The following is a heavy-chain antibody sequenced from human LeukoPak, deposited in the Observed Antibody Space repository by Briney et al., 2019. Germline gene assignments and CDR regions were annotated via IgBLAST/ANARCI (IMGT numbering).Heavy chain of an antibody. V-gene: IGHV3-23*01. J-gene: IGHJ5*02. CDR3: AKEAHDYGDYGPPSPFDP. Sequence: GGSLRLSCAASGSTFSSYAMSWVRQAPGKGLEWVSAISGSGGSTYYADSVKGRFTISRDNSKNTLYLQMNSLRAEDTAVYYCAKEAHDYGDYGPPSPFDPWGQGTLVTVSS. CDR1: GSTFSSYA. CDR2: ISGSGGST. D-gene: IGHD4-17*01.